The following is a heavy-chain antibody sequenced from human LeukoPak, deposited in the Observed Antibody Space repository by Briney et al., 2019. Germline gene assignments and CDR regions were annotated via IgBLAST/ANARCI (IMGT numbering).Heavy chain of an antibody. CDR1: GGSISSSSYY. D-gene: IGHD6-13*01. J-gene: IGHJ4*02. CDR2: IYYSGST. Sequence: SETLSLTCTVSGGSISSSSYYWGWIRQPPGKGLEWIGSIYYSGSTYYNPSLKSRVTISADTSKNQFSLKLSSVTAADTAVYYCARGRGSSSWYGSYYFDYWGQGTLVTVSS. V-gene: IGHV4-39*07. CDR3: ARGRGSSSWYGSYYFDY.